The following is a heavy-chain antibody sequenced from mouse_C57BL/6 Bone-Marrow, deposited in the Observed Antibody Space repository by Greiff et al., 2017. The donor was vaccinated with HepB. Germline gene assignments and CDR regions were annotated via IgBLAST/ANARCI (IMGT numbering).Heavy chain of an antibody. CDR1: GFTFTDYY. CDR3: ARSSYYYGSSFYWYFDV. J-gene: IGHJ1*03. Sequence: EVKLMESGGGLVQPGGSLSLSCAASGFTFTDYYMSWVRQPPGKALEWLGFIRNKANGYTTEYSASVKGRFTISRDNSQSILYLQMNALRAEDSATYYCARSSYYYGSSFYWYFDVWGTGTTVTVSS. D-gene: IGHD1-1*01. V-gene: IGHV7-3*01. CDR2: IRNKANGYTT.